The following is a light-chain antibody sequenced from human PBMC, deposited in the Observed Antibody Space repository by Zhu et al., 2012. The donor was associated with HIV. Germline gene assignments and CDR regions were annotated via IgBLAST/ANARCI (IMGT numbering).Light chain of an antibody. CDR2: GTF. V-gene: IGKV3-15*01. J-gene: IGKJ1*01. Sequence: EVVVTQSPGILSVSPGETATLSCRASQNVKYNLAWYQQRPGQAPRLLIYGTFTRATGVPARFSGSGSGTDFTLTISSLQSEDFAVYYCQQYNNWPPWTFGQGPRWKSN. CDR3: QQYNNWPPWT. CDR1: QNVKYN.